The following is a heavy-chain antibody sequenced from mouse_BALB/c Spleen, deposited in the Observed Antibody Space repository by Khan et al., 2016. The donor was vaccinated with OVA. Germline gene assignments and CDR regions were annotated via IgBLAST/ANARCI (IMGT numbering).Heavy chain of an antibody. CDR2: IYPGSGTT. CDR3: ARFKTTVADY. V-gene: IGHV1-81*01. CDR1: GYTFTDGI. D-gene: IGHD1-1*01. J-gene: IGHJ2*01. Sequence: QVRLQQSGPELVKPGASVKMSCKASGYTFTDGIISWVKQRTGQGLEWIGEIYPGSGTTHYNEKFKGKATLTADKSSNTAYMQLNSLTSDDSAIYFCARFKTTVADYWGQGTTLPVSS.